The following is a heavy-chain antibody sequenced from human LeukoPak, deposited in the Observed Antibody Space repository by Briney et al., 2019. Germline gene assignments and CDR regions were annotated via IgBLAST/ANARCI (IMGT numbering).Heavy chain of an antibody. V-gene: IGHV3-74*03. CDR1: GFTFSSSW. Sequence: PGGSLRLSCAASGFTFSSSWMHWVRQAPGKGLVWVSGTNTDGSSTMYADSVKGRFTIARDNAKNTLYLQMNSLRAEDTAVYYCYGANAEHWGQGTLVTVSS. J-gene: IGHJ1*01. CDR2: TNTDGSST. CDR3: YGANAEH. D-gene: IGHD4-23*01.